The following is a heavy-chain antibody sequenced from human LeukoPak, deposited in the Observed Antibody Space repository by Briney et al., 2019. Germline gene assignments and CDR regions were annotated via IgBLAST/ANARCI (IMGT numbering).Heavy chain of an antibody. CDR3: ARQSYDSSASPTFFDF. Sequence: SETLSLTCTVSGVSISSSSYYWGWIRQPPGKGLEWIGTIYYSGITYYNPSLKSRVTISVDTSKNQFSLKLSSVAAADTAVYYCARQSYDSSASPTFFDFWGQGTLVTVSS. CDR1: GVSISSSSYY. J-gene: IGHJ4*02. V-gene: IGHV4-39*01. D-gene: IGHD3-22*01. CDR2: IYYSGIT.